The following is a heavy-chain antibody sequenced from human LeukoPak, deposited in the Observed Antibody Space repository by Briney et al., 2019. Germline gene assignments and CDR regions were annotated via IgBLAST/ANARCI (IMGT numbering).Heavy chain of an antibody. CDR2: ISSSSSYI. CDR3: AKGRITMVRGVIRDLDY. Sequence: GGSLRLSCAASGFTFSSYSMNWVRQAPGKGLEWVSSISSSSSYIYYADSVKGRFTISRDNSKNTLYLQMNSLRAEDTAVYYCAKGRITMVRGVIRDLDYWGQGTLVTVSS. V-gene: IGHV3-21*04. D-gene: IGHD3-10*01. CDR1: GFTFSSYS. J-gene: IGHJ4*02.